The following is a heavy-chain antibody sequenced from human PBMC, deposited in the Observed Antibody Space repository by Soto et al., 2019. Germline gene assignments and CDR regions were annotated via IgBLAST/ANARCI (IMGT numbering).Heavy chain of an antibody. Sequence: ASVKVSCKASGGTFSSYAISWVRQAPGQGLEWMGGIIPIFGTANYAQKFQGRVTITADESTSTAYMELSSLRSEDTAVYYCARARQGVYTAEFDYWGQGTLVTVSS. CDR2: IIPIFGTA. J-gene: IGHJ4*02. D-gene: IGHD5-18*01. CDR1: GGTFSSYA. CDR3: ARARQGVYTAEFDY. V-gene: IGHV1-69*13.